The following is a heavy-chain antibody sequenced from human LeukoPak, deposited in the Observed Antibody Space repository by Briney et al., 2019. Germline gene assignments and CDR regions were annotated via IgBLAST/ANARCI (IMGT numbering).Heavy chain of an antibody. CDR1: GYTFTSYG. D-gene: IGHD2-2*01. Sequence: ASVKVSCKASGYTFTSYGISWVRQAPGQGLEWMGWISAYKGNTNYAQKLQGRVTMTTDTSTSTAYMELRSLRSDDTAVYYCARERFCSSTSCSRFDPWGQGTLVTVSS. V-gene: IGHV1-18*01. J-gene: IGHJ5*02. CDR3: ARERFCSSTSCSRFDP. CDR2: ISAYKGNT.